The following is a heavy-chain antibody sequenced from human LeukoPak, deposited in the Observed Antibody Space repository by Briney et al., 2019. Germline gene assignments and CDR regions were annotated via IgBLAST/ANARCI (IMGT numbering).Heavy chain of an antibody. D-gene: IGHD1-1*01. Sequence: ASVKVSCKASGYTFTGYYMHWVRQAPGQGLEWMGWINPNSGGTNYAQKFQGRVTMTTDTSTSTAYMELRSLRSDDTAVYYCARDVSGPTTSITTRVPLDYWGQGTLVIVSS. CDR1: GYTFTGYY. CDR2: INPNSGGT. V-gene: IGHV1-2*02. CDR3: ARDVSGPTTSITTRVPLDY. J-gene: IGHJ4*02.